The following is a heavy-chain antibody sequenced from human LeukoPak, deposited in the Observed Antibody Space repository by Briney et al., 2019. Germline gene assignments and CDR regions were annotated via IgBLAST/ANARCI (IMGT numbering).Heavy chain of an antibody. CDR1: GFTFSSYA. CDR2: ISYDGSNK. Sequence: GRSLRLSCAASGFTFSSYAMHWVRQAPGKGLEWVAVISYDGSNKYYADSVKGRFTISRGNSKNTLYLQMNSLRAEDTAVYYCARAVVVVAAGDYWGQGTLVTVSS. CDR3: ARAVVVVAAGDY. J-gene: IGHJ4*02. V-gene: IGHV3-30-3*01. D-gene: IGHD2-15*01.